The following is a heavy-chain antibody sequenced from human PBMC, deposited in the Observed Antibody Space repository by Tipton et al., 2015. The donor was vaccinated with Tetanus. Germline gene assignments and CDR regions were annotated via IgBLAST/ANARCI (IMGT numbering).Heavy chain of an antibody. D-gene: IGHD1-26*01. CDR1: GFSFITYF. V-gene: IGHV3-7*03. CDR3: ARSGYYYGLDV. J-gene: IGHJ6*02. CDR2: IKPDGSAQ. Sequence: SLLLSCVASGFSFITYFLTFFLPSPFLFLSFFSGIKPDGSAQYYGDSVKGRFTISRDNAKNSLYLQMNSLRAEDTAVFYCARSGYYYGLDVWGQGTTVTVSS.